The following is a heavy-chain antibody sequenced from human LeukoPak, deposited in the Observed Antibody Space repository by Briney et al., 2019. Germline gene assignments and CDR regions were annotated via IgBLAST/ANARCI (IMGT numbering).Heavy chain of an antibody. Sequence: SETLSLTCTASGGTISSYYWSWIRQPPGKGLEWIGYIYYSGSTNYNPSLKSRVTISVDTSKNQFSLKLSSVTAADTAVYYCARVGTYGSGSYLSWLDYWGQGTLVTVSS. CDR1: GGTISSYY. D-gene: IGHD3-10*01. J-gene: IGHJ4*02. CDR3: ARVGTYGSGSYLSWLDY. CDR2: IYYSGST. V-gene: IGHV4-59*01.